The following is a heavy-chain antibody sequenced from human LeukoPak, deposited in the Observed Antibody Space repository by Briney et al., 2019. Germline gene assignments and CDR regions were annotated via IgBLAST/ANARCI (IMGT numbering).Heavy chain of an antibody. CDR1: GFTFSSYW. J-gene: IGHJ5*02. CDR3: AREAVTIFGLVRTQTPKGPHRFDP. V-gene: IGHV3-21*04. D-gene: IGHD3-3*01. Sequence: GGSLRLSCAASGFTFSSYWMHWVRQAPGKGLEWVSSISSSNSSIYYADSVKGRFTISRDNAKNSLYLQINSLRSEDTAVYYCAREAVTIFGLVRTQTPKGPHRFDPWGQGTLVTVSS. CDR2: ISSSNSSI.